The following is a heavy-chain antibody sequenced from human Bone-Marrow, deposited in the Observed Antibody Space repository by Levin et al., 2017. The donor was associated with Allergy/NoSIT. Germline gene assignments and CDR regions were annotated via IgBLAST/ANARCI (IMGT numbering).Heavy chain of an antibody. CDR1: GFTFSTYV. D-gene: IGHD3/OR15-3a*01. V-gene: IGHV3-23*01. Sequence: GESLKISCAASGFTFSTYVMSWVRRTAGRGLERVSAISGISASTYYADSVKGRFTISRDNSKNTLYLQMNSLRAEDTAIYYCARDGGGLDPYYFDYWGQGTLVTVSS. CDR3: ARDGGGLDPYYFDY. CDR2: ISGISAST. J-gene: IGHJ4*02.